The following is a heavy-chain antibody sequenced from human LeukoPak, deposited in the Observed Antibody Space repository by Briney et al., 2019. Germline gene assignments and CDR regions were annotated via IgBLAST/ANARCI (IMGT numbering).Heavy chain of an antibody. CDR3: ARVGDSSGWYLDY. V-gene: IGHV3-21*01. CDR2: ISSSSSYI. J-gene: IGHJ4*02. D-gene: IGHD6-19*01. CDR1: GFTFSSYS. Sequence: KPGGSLRLSCAASGFTFSSYSMNWVRQAPGKGLEWVSSISSSSSYIYYADSVKGRFTISRDNAKNSLYLQMNSLRAEDTAVYYCARVGDSSGWYLDYWGRGTLVTVSS.